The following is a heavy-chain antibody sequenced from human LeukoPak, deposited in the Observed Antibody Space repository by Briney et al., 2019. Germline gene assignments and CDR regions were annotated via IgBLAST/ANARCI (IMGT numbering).Heavy chain of an antibody. D-gene: IGHD2/OR15-2a*01. Sequence: SETLSLTCTVSGGSISSYYWSWIRQPPGKGLEWIGYIYYSGSTNYNPSLKSRVTISVDTSKNQFSQKLSSVTAADTAVYYCARVRGAFVYRGQGTLVTVSS. V-gene: IGHV4-59*01. CDR2: IYYSGST. CDR3: ARVRGAFVY. J-gene: IGHJ4*02. CDR1: GGSISSYY.